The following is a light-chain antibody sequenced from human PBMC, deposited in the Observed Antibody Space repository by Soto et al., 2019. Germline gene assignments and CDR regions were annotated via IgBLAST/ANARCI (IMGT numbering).Light chain of an antibody. J-gene: IGKJ2*01. Sequence: DIQMTQSPSTLSASIGDRVTITCRASQSVRSWLAWYQKRPGKAPGLLIYEASNLESGVPSRFSGSGSGTEFTLTINNLQPGDFATYYCQQYDSYPYNFGQGT. V-gene: IGKV1-5*01. CDR1: QSVRSW. CDR2: EAS. CDR3: QQYDSYPYN.